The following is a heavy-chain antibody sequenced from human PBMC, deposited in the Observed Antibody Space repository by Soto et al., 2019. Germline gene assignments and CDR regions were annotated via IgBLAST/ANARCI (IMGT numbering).Heavy chain of an antibody. Sequence: GSGPTLVNPTETLTLTCTVSGFSLSNARMGVSWIRQPPGKALEWLAHIFSNDEKSYSTSLKSRLTISKDTSKSQVVLTMTNMDPVDTATYYCARILGYYDSSGSHDYWGQGTLVTVSS. CDR1: GFSLSNARMG. D-gene: IGHD3-22*01. V-gene: IGHV2-26*01. CDR2: IFSNDEK. J-gene: IGHJ4*02. CDR3: ARILGYYDSSGSHDY.